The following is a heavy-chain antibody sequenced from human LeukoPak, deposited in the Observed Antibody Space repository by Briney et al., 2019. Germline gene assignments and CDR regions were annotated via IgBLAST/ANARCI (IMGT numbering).Heavy chain of an antibody. D-gene: IGHD1-20*01. V-gene: IGHV4-39*01. CDR2: IYYSGST. J-gene: IGHJ4*02. CDR1: GGSISSTSYY. CDR3: ARAYDWNEDFYDY. Sequence: SETLSLTCTVSGGSISSTSYYWGWIRQPPGKGLEWIGSIYYSGSTYYNPSLKSRVTISVDTSKNQFSLKVGSVTAADTAVYCCARAYDWNEDFYDYWGQGTLVKVSS.